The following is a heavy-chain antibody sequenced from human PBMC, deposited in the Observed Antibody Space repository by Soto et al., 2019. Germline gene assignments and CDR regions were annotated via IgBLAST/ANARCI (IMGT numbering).Heavy chain of an antibody. CDR3: ARDWKGAEGFDP. D-gene: IGHD1-1*01. CDR1: GYTFSTYG. V-gene: IGHV1-18*01. Sequence: QVQLVQSGAEVKKPGASVKVSCKASGYTFSTYGFSWVRQAPGQGLEWMGWIGADNGDTNYAQNFQGRVTMTTDTSTTTSYMELRSLTSDDTAVYFCARDWKGAEGFDPWGQGTTVTVSS. J-gene: IGHJ6*02. CDR2: IGADNGDT.